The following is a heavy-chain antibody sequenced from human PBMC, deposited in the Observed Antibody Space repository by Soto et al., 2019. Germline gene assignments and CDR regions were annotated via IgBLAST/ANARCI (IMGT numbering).Heavy chain of an antibody. V-gene: IGHV1-18*01. J-gene: IGHJ4*02. CDR2: ISAYNGNT. CDR3: ARDYCSGGSCYGSEFDY. CDR1: GYTFTSYG. Sequence: GASVEVSCKASGYTFTSYGSSWVRQAPGQGLEWMGWISAYNGNTNYAQKLQGRVTMTTDTSTSTAYMELRSLRSDDTAVYYCARDYCSGGSCYGSEFDYWGQGTLVTVSS. D-gene: IGHD2-15*01.